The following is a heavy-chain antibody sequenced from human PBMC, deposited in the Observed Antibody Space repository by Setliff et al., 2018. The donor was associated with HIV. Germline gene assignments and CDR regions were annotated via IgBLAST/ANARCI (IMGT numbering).Heavy chain of an antibody. Sequence: ASVKVSCKASGYTFTSYGLSWVRQAPGQGLEWMGWISTYSDETSYAQGLQGRVTMTTDTSTSTAYMELRRLTFDDTAVYYCARDVEHMMDVWGQGTTVTVSS. CDR1: GYTFTSYG. CDR2: ISTYSDET. V-gene: IGHV1-18*01. J-gene: IGHJ6*02. CDR3: ARDVEHMMDV.